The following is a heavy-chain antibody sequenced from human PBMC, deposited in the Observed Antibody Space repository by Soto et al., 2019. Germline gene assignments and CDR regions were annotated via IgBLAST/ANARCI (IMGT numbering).Heavy chain of an antibody. J-gene: IGHJ5*02. CDR2: INAGNGNT. CDR1: GYTFTSYA. D-gene: IGHD4-4*01. Sequence: ASVKVSCKASGYTFTSYAMHWVRQAPGQRLEWMGWINAGNGNTKYSQKFQGRVTITRDTSASTAYMELSSLRSEDTAVYYCARDPSNFPYNWFDPWGQGTLVTSPQ. CDR3: ARDPSNFPYNWFDP. V-gene: IGHV1-3*01.